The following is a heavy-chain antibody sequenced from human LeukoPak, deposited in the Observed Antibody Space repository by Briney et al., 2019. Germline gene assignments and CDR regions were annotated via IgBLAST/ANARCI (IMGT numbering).Heavy chain of an antibody. CDR1: GFTFSSYG. D-gene: IGHD6-13*01. Sequence: GGSLRLSCAASGFTFSSYGMHWVRQAPGKGLEWVAVISYDGSNKYYADSVKGRFTISRDNSKNTLYLQMNSLRAEDTAVYYCAKVVALRYSSSWYPFDYWGQGTLVTVSS. V-gene: IGHV3-30*18. CDR3: AKVVALRYSSSWYPFDY. CDR2: ISYDGSNK. J-gene: IGHJ4*02.